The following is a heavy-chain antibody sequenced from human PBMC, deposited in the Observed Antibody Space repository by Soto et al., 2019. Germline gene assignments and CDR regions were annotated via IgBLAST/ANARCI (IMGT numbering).Heavy chain of an antibody. CDR3: SRHPGYGLYYFVD. J-gene: IGHJ4*02. D-gene: IGHD5-18*01. Sequence: SATLSLTCTVSGGSISSSSYYWGLIRQPPGKGLEWIGSIYYSGSTYYNPSLKSRVTISVDTSKNQFSLKLSSVTAADTAVYYGSRHPGYGLYYFVDWGQGTRVSVVS. V-gene: IGHV4-39*01. CDR1: GGSISSSSYY. CDR2: IYYSGST.